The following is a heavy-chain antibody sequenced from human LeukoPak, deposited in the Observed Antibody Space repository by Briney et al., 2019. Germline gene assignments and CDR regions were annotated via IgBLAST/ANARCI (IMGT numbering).Heavy chain of an antibody. CDR2: INPSGGST. D-gene: IGHD3-16*02. J-gene: IGHJ4*02. CDR3: ARGLSVGTLGY. V-gene: IGHV1-46*01. Sequence: ASVKVSCKASGYTFTSYYMHWVRQAPGQGLEWMGIINPSGGSTSYAQKFQGRVTMTRDMSTSTVYMELSSLRAEDTAVYYCARGLSVGTLGYWGQGTLVTVSS. CDR1: GYTFTSYY.